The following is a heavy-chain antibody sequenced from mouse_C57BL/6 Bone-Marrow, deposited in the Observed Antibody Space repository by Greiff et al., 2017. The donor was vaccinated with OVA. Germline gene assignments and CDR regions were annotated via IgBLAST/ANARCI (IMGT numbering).Heavy chain of an antibody. CDR1: GFTFSSYA. D-gene: IGHD2-4*01. CDR2: ISDGGSYT. J-gene: IGHJ1*03. V-gene: IGHV5-4*01. CDR3: AREAATMITTRYFDV. Sequence: EVQRVESGGGLVKPGGSLKLSCAASGFTFSSYAMYWVRQTPEKRLEWVATISDGGSYTYYPDNVKGRFTISRDNAKNNLYLQMSHLKSEDTAMYYCAREAATMITTRYFDVWGTGTTVTVSS.